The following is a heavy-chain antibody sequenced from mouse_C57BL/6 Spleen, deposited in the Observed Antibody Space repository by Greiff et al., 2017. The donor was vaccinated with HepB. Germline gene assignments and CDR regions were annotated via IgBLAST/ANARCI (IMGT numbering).Heavy chain of an antibody. Sequence: VQLQQPGAELVKPGASVKMSCKASGYTFTSYWITWVKQRPGQGLEWIGDIYPGSGSTNYNEKFKSKATLTVDTSSSTAYMQLSSLTSEDSAVYYCARRGYYGSRIHWYFDVWGTGTTVTVSS. CDR1: GYTFTSYW. CDR3: ARRGYYGSRIHWYFDV. CDR2: IYPGSGST. D-gene: IGHD1-1*01. V-gene: IGHV1-55*01. J-gene: IGHJ1*03.